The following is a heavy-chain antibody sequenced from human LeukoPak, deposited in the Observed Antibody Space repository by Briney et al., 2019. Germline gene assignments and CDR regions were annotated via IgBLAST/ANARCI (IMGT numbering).Heavy chain of an antibody. CDR2: INHSGST. J-gene: IGHJ4*02. CDR1: GGSFSGYY. CDR3: ARELRGYYYDSSGYYYGFDY. Sequence: SETLSLTCAVYGGSFSGYYWSWIRQPPGKGLEWIGEINHSGSTNYNPSLKSRVTISVDTSKNQFSLKLSSVTAADTAVYYCARELRGYYYDSSGYYYGFDYWGQGTLVTVSS. D-gene: IGHD3-22*01. V-gene: IGHV4-34*01.